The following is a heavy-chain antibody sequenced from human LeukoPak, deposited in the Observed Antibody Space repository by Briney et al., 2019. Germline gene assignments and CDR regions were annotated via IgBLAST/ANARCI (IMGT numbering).Heavy chain of an antibody. D-gene: IGHD4-11*01. V-gene: IGHV3-38-3*01. CDR3: AKDRGVTTHYYYYMDV. Sequence: PGRTLRLSCAASGFTVSGNEMSGVREAPGKGLEWVLSISGGSTYHADPRKGRFTISRDNSKNTLYLQMNSLRAEDTAVYYCAKDRGVTTHYYYYMDVWGKGTTVTVSS. CDR2: ISGGST. J-gene: IGHJ6*03. CDR1: GFTVSGNE.